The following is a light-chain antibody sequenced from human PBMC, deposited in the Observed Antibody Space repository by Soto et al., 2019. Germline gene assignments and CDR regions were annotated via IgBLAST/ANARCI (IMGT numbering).Light chain of an antibody. CDR2: AVY. V-gene: IGKV3-20*01. CDR1: QSVYDNR. J-gene: IGKJ1*01. CDR3: HQYGNSPWA. Sequence: ETLLTQSPGTLSLSPGERATLSCRASQSVYDNRLAWYQHRPGQSPRVVIYAVYNRAPGIPDRFSGSASGTDFTLTISRLEPEDVAVYYCHQYGNSPWAFGQGTKVEIK.